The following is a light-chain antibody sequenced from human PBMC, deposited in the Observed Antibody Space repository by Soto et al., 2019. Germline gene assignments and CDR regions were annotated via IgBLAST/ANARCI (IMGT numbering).Light chain of an antibody. CDR1: QSVSSSY. V-gene: IGKV3-20*01. CDR2: GAS. CDR3: QQYGSSHWT. J-gene: IGKJ1*01. Sequence: EIVLTQSPGTLSLSPGERATLSCRASQSVSSSYLAWYQQKPGQAPRLLIYGASSRATDIPDRFSGSGSGTEFTLTISRLEPEDFAVYYCQQYGSSHWTFGQGTKVEIK.